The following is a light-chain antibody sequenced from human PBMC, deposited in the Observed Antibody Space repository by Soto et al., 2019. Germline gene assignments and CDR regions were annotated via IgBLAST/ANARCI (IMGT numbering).Light chain of an antibody. V-gene: IGLV1-40*01. CDR3: QSYDTSLNDWV. J-gene: IGLJ3*02. Sequence: QSVLTQPPSVSGAPGQRVTISCTGSSSNTGAGYDVHWYQQVPGMAPKLLIFGNYERPSGVPDRFFGSKSGASASLAISGLQTEDEADYYCQSYDTSLNDWVFGGGTKVTVL. CDR1: SSNTGAGYD. CDR2: GNY.